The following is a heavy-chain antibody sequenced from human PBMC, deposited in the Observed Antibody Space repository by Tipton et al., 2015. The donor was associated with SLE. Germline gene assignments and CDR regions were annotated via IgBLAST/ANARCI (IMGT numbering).Heavy chain of an antibody. CDR3: ARGFLECLDY. D-gene: IGHD3-3*01. V-gene: IGHV3-48*03. CDR2: ISSSGTTI. J-gene: IGHJ4*02. CDR1: GFTFSSYE. Sequence: SLRLSCAASGFTFSSYEMNWVRQTPGKGLEWVSYISSSGTTIYYADSMKGRFTISRDNAKNSLYLQMNSLRAEDTAVYYCARGFLECLDYWGQGTLVTVSS.